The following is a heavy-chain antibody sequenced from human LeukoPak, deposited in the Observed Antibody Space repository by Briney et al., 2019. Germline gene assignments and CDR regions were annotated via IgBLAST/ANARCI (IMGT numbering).Heavy chain of an antibody. D-gene: IGHD2-21*02. J-gene: IGHJ3*02. CDR3: ASIIRVTATLDAFDM. CDR1: GYRFSSYW. Sequence: PGESLKTSCKGSGYRFSSYWIGWVRQMPGKGLEWMGIIYPGDSDTRYSPSFQGQVTISADKSISTAYLQWSSLKASGSAMYYCASIIRVTATLDAFDMWGQGTTVTVSS. V-gene: IGHV5-51*01. CDR2: IYPGDSDT.